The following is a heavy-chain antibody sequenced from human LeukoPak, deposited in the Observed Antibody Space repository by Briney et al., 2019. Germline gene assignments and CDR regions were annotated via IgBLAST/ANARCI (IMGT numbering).Heavy chain of an antibody. CDR2: IYNSGST. CDR1: GDSISSYY. Sequence: PSETLSLTCTVSGDSISSYYWSWIRQPPGKGLEWIGYIYNSGSTKYNPSLKSRVTISVDTSKNQFSLKLSSVTAADTAVYYCARGPSLLDCTNGVCYTPSAARYGMDVWGQGTTVTVSS. V-gene: IGHV4-59*12. CDR3: ARGPSLLDCTNGVCYTPSAARYGMDV. J-gene: IGHJ6*02. D-gene: IGHD2-8*01.